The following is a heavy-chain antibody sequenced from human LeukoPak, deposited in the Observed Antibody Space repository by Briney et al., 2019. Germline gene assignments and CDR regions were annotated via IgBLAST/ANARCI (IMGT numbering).Heavy chain of an antibody. V-gene: IGHV3-21*01. CDR1: GFTFSSYS. Sequence: GGSLRLSCAASGFTFSSYSMNWVRQAPGKGLEWVSSISSSSSYIYYADSVKGRFTISRDNAKNSLYLQMNSLRAEDTAVYYCAKAYSLGYCSGGSCYYPADVYPGVGDYWGQGTLVTVSS. D-gene: IGHD2-15*01. CDR3: AKAYSLGYCSGGSCYYPADVYPGVGDY. J-gene: IGHJ4*02. CDR2: ISSSSSYI.